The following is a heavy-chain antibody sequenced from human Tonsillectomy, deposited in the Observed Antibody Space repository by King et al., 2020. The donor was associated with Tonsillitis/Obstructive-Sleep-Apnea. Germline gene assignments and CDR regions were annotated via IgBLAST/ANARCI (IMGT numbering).Heavy chain of an antibody. Sequence: VQLVESGGGVVQPGRSQRLSCAASGFNFSTYGMHWVRQAPGKGLEWVAAIWYDRSNTYYADSLKGRLTISRDNSKKTLYLQMNSLRAEDTALYYCARDEYYGSGNYRYYYGLDVWGQGTTVTVSS. CDR3: ARDEYYGSGNYRYYYGLDV. V-gene: IGHV3-33*01. D-gene: IGHD3-10*01. CDR1: GFNFSTYG. CDR2: IWYDRSNT. J-gene: IGHJ6*02.